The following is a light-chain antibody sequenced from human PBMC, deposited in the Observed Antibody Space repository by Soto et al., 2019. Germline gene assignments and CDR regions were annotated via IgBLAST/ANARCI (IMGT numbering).Light chain of an antibody. J-gene: IGKJ4*01. Sequence: DIVMTQSPDSLAVSLGERATINCKSSQSVLYNSNNKNYLTWYQHKPGQPPKLLIYWASTRESWVPDRFSGSGSGTDFTLTISSLQAEDVAVYYCQQSDSTPLTCGGGTKVEIK. CDR3: QQSDSTPLT. V-gene: IGKV4-1*01. CDR2: WAS. CDR1: QSVLYNSNNKNY.